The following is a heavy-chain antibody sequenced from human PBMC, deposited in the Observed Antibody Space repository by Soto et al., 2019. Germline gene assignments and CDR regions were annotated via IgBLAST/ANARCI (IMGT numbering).Heavy chain of an antibody. CDR3: ARVSATGWHVNGRDYFDH. J-gene: IGHJ4*02. V-gene: IGHV3-23*01. Sequence: GGSLRLSCAASGFPFSHYAMSWVRQAPGKGLEWVSAISGNGADTTYADSVRGRFTISRDNAKNSLFLHMSDLRTADTAVYYCARVSATGWHVNGRDYFDHWGLGTQVTVSS. D-gene: IGHD6-19*01. CDR1: GFPFSHYA. CDR2: ISGNGADT.